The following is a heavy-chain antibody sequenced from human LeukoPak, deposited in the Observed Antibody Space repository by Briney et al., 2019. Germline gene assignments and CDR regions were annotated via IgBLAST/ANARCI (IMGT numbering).Heavy chain of an antibody. V-gene: IGHV3-48*03. CDR2: ICSRGSYI. D-gene: IGHD3-10*01. CDR1: GFTFSSYE. CDR3: ARDLYYFGSGSYVPGLPDY. Sequence: PGGSLRLSCAASGFTFSSYEMNWVRQAPGMGLEWVSYICSRGSYIYYAESVKGRFTISRDNAKNSLYLQMNSLRAEDTAVYYCARDLYYFGSGSYVPGLPDYWGQGTLITVSS. J-gene: IGHJ4*02.